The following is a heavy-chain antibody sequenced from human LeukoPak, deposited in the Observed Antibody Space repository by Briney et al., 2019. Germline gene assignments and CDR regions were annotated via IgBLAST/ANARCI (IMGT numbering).Heavy chain of an antibody. J-gene: IGHJ5*02. CDR1: GFTFSSYG. V-gene: IGHV3-30*02. Sequence: GGSLRLSCAASGFTFSSYGMHWVRQAPGKGLEWVAFIRYDGSNKYYADSVKGRFTISRDNSKNTLYLQMNSLRAEDTAVYYCAKVPGRTRHNWFDPWGQGTLVTVSS. CDR3: AKVPGRTRHNWFDP. D-gene: IGHD2-2*01. CDR2: IRYDGSNK.